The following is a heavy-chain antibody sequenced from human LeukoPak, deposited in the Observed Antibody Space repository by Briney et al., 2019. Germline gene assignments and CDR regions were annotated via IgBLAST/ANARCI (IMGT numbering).Heavy chain of an antibody. D-gene: IGHD5-18*01. CDR2: IIPIFGTA. CDR1: GGTFSSYA. V-gene: IGHV1-69*01. Sequence: SVTVSCKASGGTFSSYAISWARQAPGQGPEWMGGIIPIFGTANYAQKFQGRVTITADESTSTAYMELSSLRSEDTAVYYCARERGSYGYYYYGMDVWGKGTTVTVSS. J-gene: IGHJ6*04. CDR3: ARERGSYGYYYYGMDV.